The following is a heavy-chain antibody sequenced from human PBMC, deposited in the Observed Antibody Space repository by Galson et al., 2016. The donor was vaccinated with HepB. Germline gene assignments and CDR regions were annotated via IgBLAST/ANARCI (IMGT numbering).Heavy chain of an antibody. Sequence: SLRLSCAASGFTFNRRGMHWVRQAPGKGLEWVSADSMDGRRKFYADSVKGRFTISRDNSNNMLFLQMSSLRVDDTAVYYCAKSHDYCPPVGCSFDSWGQGTLVSVSS. J-gene: IGHJ4*02. V-gene: IGHV3-30*18. CDR1: GFTFNRRG. CDR3: AKSHDYCPPVGCSFDS. D-gene: IGHD3-3*01. CDR2: DSMDGRRK.